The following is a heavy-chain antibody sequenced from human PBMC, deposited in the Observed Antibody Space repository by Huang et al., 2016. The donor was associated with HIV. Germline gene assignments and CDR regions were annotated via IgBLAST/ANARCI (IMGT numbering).Heavy chain of an antibody. J-gene: IGHJ4*02. CDR3: VHRLRYGKWYVDY. Sequence: QITLKESGPTLVKPTQTLTLTCTFSGFSLTSSGVAVGWIRQPPGKALEWLALVYWDNEERFSPSLKTRLTITKDTPKNEVVLTMTNMDPVDTATYYCVHRLRYGKWYVDYWGQGVLVTVSS. D-gene: IGHD6-13*01. CDR2: VYWDNEE. CDR1: GFSLTSSGVA. V-gene: IGHV2-5*02.